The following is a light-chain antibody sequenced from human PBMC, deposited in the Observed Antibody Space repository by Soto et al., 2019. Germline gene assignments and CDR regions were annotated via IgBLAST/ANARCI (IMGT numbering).Light chain of an antibody. CDR3: QPYYDTPGT. J-gene: IGKJ5*01. CDR2: DAS. V-gene: IGKV3D-20*01. CDR1: QIVKNRY. Sequence: EIVLTQSPATLWLSPGEIATLSCGASQIVKNRYVAWYQQKPGLAPRLLIYDASTRATGIPDRFSGSGSGTDFTLTINRLEPEDFAVYYCQPYYDTPGTFCQGTRLEIK.